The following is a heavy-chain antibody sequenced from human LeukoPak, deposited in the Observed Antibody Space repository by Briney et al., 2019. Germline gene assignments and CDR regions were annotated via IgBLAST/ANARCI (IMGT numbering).Heavy chain of an antibody. D-gene: IGHD3-22*01. V-gene: IGHV3-15*01. J-gene: IGHJ3*02. Sequence: PGGSLRLSCAASGFTFSNAWVSWVRQAPGKGLEWCGRIKSKTDGGTTDYAAPVKGRFTISRDDSKNTLYLQMNSLKTEDTAVYYCTTDRYYYDTSDAFDIWGQGTMVTVSS. CDR3: TTDRYYYDTSDAFDI. CDR1: GFTFSNAW. CDR2: IKSKTDGGTT.